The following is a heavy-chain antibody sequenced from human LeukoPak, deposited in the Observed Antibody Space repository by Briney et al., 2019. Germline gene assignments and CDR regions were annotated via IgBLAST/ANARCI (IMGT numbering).Heavy chain of an antibody. Sequence: GGSLRLSCAASGFTFSDYAMHWLRQAPGKGLEWVAVISYDESNKYYADSVKGRFTISRDNSRNTLYLQMNSLRAEDTAVYYCARVQREYYYDSSGIMGNWGQGTLVTVSS. CDR2: ISYDESNK. CDR1: GFTFSDYA. V-gene: IGHV3-30*04. J-gene: IGHJ4*02. D-gene: IGHD3-22*01. CDR3: ARVQREYYYDSSGIMGN.